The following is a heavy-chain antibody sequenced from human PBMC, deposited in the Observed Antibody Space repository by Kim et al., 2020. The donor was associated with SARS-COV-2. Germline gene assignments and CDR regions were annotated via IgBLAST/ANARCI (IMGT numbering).Heavy chain of an antibody. V-gene: IGHV4-34*01. J-gene: IGHJ4*02. CDR3: ARGLSSGWYKDY. CDR1: GGSFSGYY. CDR2: INNSGST. Sequence: SETLSLTCAVYGGSFSGYYWSWIRQPPGKGLEWIGEINNSGSTNYNPSLKSRVTISVDTSKNRFSLKLSSVTAADTAVYYCARGLSSGWYKDYWGQGTLVTVSS. D-gene: IGHD6-19*01.